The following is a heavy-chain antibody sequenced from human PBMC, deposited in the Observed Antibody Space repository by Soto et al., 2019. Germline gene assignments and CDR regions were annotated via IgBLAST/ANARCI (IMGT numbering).Heavy chain of an antibody. CDR1: GGSISSYY. V-gene: IGHV4-59*01. J-gene: IGHJ4*02. D-gene: IGHD3-10*01. CDR3: ATMVREVRNHDIDY. CDR2: IYYSGSI. Sequence: PSETLSLTCTVSGGSISSYYWSWIRRPPGKGLEWIGYIYYSGSINDSPTLKSQVTISVDTFKIQFSLKLSSVTAADTAVYYCATMVREVRNHDIDYWGQGTLVTVSS.